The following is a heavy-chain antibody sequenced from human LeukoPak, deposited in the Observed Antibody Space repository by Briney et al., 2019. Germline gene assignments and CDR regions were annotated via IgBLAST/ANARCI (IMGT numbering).Heavy chain of an antibody. CDR3: ARLDYYDSSGHIDY. V-gene: IGHV4-59*08. CDR1: GGSMSSCY. D-gene: IGHD3-22*01. J-gene: IGHJ4*02. CDR2: IYYSGST. Sequence: TSETLSLTCTVSGGSMSSCYGSWIRRPPGKGLEWIGYIYYSGSTNSNPSLKSRVTISVDTSKNQFSLKLSSVTAADTAVYYCARLDYYDSSGHIDYWGQGNLVTVSS.